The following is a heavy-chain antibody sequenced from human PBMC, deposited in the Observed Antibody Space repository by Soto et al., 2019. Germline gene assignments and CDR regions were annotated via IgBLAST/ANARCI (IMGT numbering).Heavy chain of an antibody. CDR1: DESLSDTY. CDR3: SRGKDAYKGGRT. V-gene: IGHV4-34*02. J-gene: IGHJ5*02. CDR2: IHPSGST. D-gene: IGHD1-1*01. Sequence: QVQLQQWGAGLLKPSETLSLTCAVYDESLSDTYYTWTRQPPGKGLEWIGEIHPSGSTYYNPSFKTRVTLSQDTSKKQFSLNFISVTAADTGEYYCSRGKDAYKGGRTWGQGTLVTVSS.